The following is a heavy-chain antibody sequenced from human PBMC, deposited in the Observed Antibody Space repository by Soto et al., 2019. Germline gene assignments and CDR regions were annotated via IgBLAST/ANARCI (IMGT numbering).Heavy chain of an antibody. CDR3: ARIYSYGSMGDFDY. V-gene: IGHV3-7*03. D-gene: IGHD5-18*01. J-gene: IGHJ4*02. CDR1: GFTFSSYW. CDR2: IKQDGSEK. Sequence: EVQLVESGGGLVQPGGSLRLSCAASGFTFSSYWMSWVRQAPGKGLEWVANIKQDGSEKYYVDSVKGRFTISRDNAKNSLYLQMNSLRAEDTAVYYCARIYSYGSMGDFDYWGQGTLVTVSS.